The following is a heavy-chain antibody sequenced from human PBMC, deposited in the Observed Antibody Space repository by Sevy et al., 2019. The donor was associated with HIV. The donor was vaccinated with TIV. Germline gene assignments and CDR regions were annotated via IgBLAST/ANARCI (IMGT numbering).Heavy chain of an antibody. CDR1: GFTFSSYS. CDR2: ISSNSSTI. CDR3: AREIHGSGSYYRGWAFDI. V-gene: IGHV3-48*02. J-gene: IGHJ3*02. Sequence: GGSLRLSCAASGFTFSSYSMNWVRQAPGKGLEWVSYISSNSSTIYYADSVKGRFTISRDNAKNSLYLQMNSLRDEDTAVYYCAREIHGSGSYYRGWAFDIWGQGTMVTVSS. D-gene: IGHD3-10*01.